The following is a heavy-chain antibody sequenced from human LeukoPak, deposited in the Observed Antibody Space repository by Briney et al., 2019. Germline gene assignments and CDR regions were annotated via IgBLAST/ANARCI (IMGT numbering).Heavy chain of an antibody. CDR1: GDSISSGDYY. J-gene: IGHJ6*03. Sequence: SETLSLTCTVSGDSISSGDYYWSWIRQPPGKGLEWIGYIYYSGSTNYNPSLKSRVTISVDTSKNQFSLKLSSVTAADTAVYYCARGARGYKTAAGTGKGTYYYYYMDVWGKGTTVTVSS. CDR3: ARGARGYKTAAGTGKGTYYYYYMDV. CDR2: IYYSGST. D-gene: IGHD6-13*01. V-gene: IGHV4-61*08.